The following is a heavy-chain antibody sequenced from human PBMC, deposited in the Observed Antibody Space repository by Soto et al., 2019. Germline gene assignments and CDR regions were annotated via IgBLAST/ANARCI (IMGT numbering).Heavy chain of an antibody. CDR2: MYSGGTT. J-gene: IGHJ4*02. CDR1: GFTVTNNY. D-gene: IGHD2-15*01. Sequence: EVQLVESGGGLVQPGGSLRLSCAASGFTVTNNYMSWVRQAPGKGLEWVSLMYSGGTTYYADSVKGRFTISRDNSKNTLYFQMNNLGAEDTAVYYCASSHCGGGTCYSMALAYWGQGTLVTVSS. V-gene: IGHV3-66*01. CDR3: ASSHCGGGTCYSMALAY.